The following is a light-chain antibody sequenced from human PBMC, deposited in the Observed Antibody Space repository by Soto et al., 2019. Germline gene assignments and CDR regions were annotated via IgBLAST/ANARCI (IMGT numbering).Light chain of an antibody. CDR2: EVS. Sequence: QSALTQPASVSGSPGQSITISCTGTSSDVGGYIYVSWYQQHPGKTPKLMIYEVSNRPSGISNRFSGSKSGNTASLTLSGLQAEDEADYYCSSYTSSSTLVFGGGTKLTVL. V-gene: IGLV2-14*01. CDR1: SSDVGGYIY. CDR3: SSYTSSSTLV. J-gene: IGLJ2*01.